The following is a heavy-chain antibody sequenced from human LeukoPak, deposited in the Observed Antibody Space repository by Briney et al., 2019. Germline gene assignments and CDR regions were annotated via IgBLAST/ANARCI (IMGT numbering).Heavy chain of an antibody. D-gene: IGHD4-11*01. Sequence: QTGGSLRLSCAASGFTFDDYAMHWVRQAPGKGLEWVSGISWNSGSIGYADSVKGRFTISRDNAKNSLYLQMNSLRAEDMALYYCAKAVSPYWYFDLWGRGTLVTVSS. J-gene: IGHJ2*01. CDR3: AKAVSPYWYFDL. V-gene: IGHV3-9*03. CDR1: GFTFDDYA. CDR2: ISWNSGSI.